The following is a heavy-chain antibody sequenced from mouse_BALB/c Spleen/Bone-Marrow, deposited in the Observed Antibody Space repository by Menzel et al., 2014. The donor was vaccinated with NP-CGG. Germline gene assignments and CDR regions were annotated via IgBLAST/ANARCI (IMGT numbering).Heavy chain of an antibody. CDR2: IDPSDSET. J-gene: IGHJ2*01. V-gene: IGHV1-61*01. Sequence: VQLQQSGAELVRPGTPVKLSCKASGYTFTSYWMNWMKQRPGLGLEWIGRIDPSDSETHYNQKFKDKATLTVDKSSSTAYIQLSSLTSEDSAVYYCARWGAYFDYWGQGTTLTVSS. CDR1: GYTFTSYW. CDR3: ARWGAYFDY.